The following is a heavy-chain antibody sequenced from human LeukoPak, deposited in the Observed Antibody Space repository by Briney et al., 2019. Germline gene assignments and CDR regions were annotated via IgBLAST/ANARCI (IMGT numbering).Heavy chain of an antibody. CDR2: IYYSGST. J-gene: IGHJ4*02. CDR1: AGSSSSGSYC. V-gene: IGHV4-39*01. Sequence: SDALSLTCTVSAGSSSSGSYCWCWMRQPPWKGLEWIGSIYYSGSTYYNPSLKSRVTISVDTSKNQFSLKLSSVTAADTAVYYCARRSRYYDSSGYPKPFDYWGQGTLVTVSS. CDR3: ARRSRYYDSSGYPKPFDY. D-gene: IGHD3-22*01.